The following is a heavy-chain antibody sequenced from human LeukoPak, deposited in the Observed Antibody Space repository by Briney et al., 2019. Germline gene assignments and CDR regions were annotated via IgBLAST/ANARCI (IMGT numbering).Heavy chain of an antibody. D-gene: IGHD2-2*01. Sequence: GGSLRLSCAASGFRFSGIGMHWVRQAPGKGLDWVAYIRNDGGNKQYADSVKGRFTISRDNAKNSLYLQMNSLRAEDTAVYYCARSYRRKERIVVVPAAYDYWGQGTLVTVSS. CDR2: IRNDGGNK. CDR1: GFRFSGIG. CDR3: ARSYRRKERIVVVPAAYDY. V-gene: IGHV3-30*02. J-gene: IGHJ4*02.